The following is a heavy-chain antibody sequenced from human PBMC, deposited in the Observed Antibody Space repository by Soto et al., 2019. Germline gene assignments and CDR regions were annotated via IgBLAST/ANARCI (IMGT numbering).Heavy chain of an antibody. V-gene: IGHV1-69*06. CDR3: AVGLSGSDYQNGMDV. CDR2: IIPIFGTT. CDR1: GGPFTSFD. D-gene: IGHD1-26*01. J-gene: IGHJ6*02. Sequence: VELVQSGSEVKKPGSSVKVSCKTSGGPFTSFDVNWVRQAPGQGLEWMGGIIPIFGTTNYAQKFQGRVTITADMPPNTDYMELGSLRSDDTAGYFCAVGLSGSDYQNGMDVLGLGTTVIVS.